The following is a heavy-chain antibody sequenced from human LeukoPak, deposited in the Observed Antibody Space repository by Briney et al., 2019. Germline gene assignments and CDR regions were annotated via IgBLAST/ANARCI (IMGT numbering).Heavy chain of an antibody. J-gene: IGHJ5*02. V-gene: IGHV3-30*18. Sequence: PGRSLRLSCAASGFTFSSYGMHWVRQAPGKGLEWVAVISYDGSNKYYADSVKGRFTISRDNSKNTLYLQMNSLRAEDTAVYYCAKDDGGVVVPAAHTNWFDPWGQGTLVTVSS. D-gene: IGHD2-2*01. CDR3: AKDDGGVVVPAAHTNWFDP. CDR1: GFTFSSYG. CDR2: ISYDGSNK.